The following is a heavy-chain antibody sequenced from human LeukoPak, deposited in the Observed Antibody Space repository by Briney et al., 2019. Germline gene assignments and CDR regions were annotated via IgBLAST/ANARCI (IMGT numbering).Heavy chain of an antibody. CDR2: ISGSGGST. Sequence: GGSLRLSCAASGFTFSSYGMSWVRQAPGKGLEWVSAISGSGGSTYYADSVKGRFTISRDNSKNTLYLQMNSLRAEDTALYYCSKDAASGTHGTFDYWGQGTLVIVSS. D-gene: IGHD3-10*01. V-gene: IGHV3-23*01. J-gene: IGHJ4*02. CDR3: SKDAASGTHGTFDY. CDR1: GFTFSSYG.